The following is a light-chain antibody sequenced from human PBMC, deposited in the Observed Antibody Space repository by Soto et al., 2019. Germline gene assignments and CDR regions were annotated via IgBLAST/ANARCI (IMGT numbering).Light chain of an antibody. V-gene: IGKV3-15*01. CDR1: QSVSSN. Sequence: ETVMTQFPATLSVSPGERATLSCRASQSVSSNLAWYQQKPGQAPRLLIYGASNRATGIPARFSVSGSGTEFTLPISSLQSEDFAVYYCQQYNNWPRTFGQGTKLEIK. J-gene: IGKJ2*01. CDR3: QQYNNWPRT. CDR2: GAS.